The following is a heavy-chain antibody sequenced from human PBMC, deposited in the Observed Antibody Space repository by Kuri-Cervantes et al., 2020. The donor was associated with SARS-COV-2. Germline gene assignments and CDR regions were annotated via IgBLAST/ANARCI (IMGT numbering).Heavy chain of an antibody. CDR3: ARDERMGDYFDY. V-gene: IGHV1-18*01. CDR1: GNTFTSYG. J-gene: IGHJ4*02. CDR2: TSAYNGNT. D-gene: IGHD3-16*01. Sequence: ASVKVSCKASGNTFTSYGISWVRQAPGQGLEWMGWTSAYNGNTNYAQNLQGRVTMTIDTSTSTAYMELRSLRSDDTAVYYCARDERMGDYFDYWGQGTLVTVSS.